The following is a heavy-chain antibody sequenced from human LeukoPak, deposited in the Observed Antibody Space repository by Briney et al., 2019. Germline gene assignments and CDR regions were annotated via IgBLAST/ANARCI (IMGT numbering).Heavy chain of an antibody. D-gene: IGHD5-24*01. J-gene: IGHJ3*02. CDR1: GFTVSSNY. Sequence: GGSLRLSCAASGFTVSSNYMSWVRQAPGKGLEWVSVIYSGGSTYYADSVKGRLTISRDNSKNTLYLQMNSLRAEDTAVYYCARGGDGYNPTDAFDIWGQGTMVTVSS. CDR3: ARGGDGYNPTDAFDI. V-gene: IGHV3-66*01. CDR2: IYSGGST.